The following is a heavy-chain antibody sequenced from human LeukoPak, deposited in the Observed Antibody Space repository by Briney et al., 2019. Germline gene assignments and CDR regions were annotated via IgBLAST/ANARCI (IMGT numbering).Heavy chain of an antibody. CDR3: ASSAHEIFGVVTMGAFDI. CDR2: ISGSGGST. CDR1: GFTFSSYA. J-gene: IGHJ3*02. Sequence: GGSLRLSCAASGFTFSSYAMSCVRQAPGKGLEWVSAISGSGGSTYYADSVKGRFTISRDNSKNTLYLQMNSLRAEDTAVYYCASSAHEIFGVVTMGAFDIWGQGTMVTVSS. V-gene: IGHV3-23*01. D-gene: IGHD3-3*01.